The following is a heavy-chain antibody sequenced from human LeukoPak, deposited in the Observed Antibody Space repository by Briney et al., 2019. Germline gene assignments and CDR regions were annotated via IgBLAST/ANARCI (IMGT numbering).Heavy chain of an antibody. CDR1: GGSISSYY. V-gene: IGHV4-4*07. D-gene: IGHD5-12*01. J-gene: IGHJ5*02. CDR3: ARTQYSGYDFQGSFDP. CDR2: IYTSGST. Sequence: SETLSLTCTVSGGSISSYYWSWIRQPAGKGLEWIGRIYTSGSTNYNPSLKSRVTMSVDTSKNQFSLKLSSVTAADTAVYYCARTQYSGYDFQGSFDPWGQGTLVTVSS.